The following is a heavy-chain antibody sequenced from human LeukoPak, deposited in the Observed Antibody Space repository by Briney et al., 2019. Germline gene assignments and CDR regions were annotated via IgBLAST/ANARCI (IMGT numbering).Heavy chain of an antibody. CDR1: GDSISSNY. V-gene: IGHV4-59*01. CDR3: ARGFPGGVYYFDY. Sequence: SETLSLTCTVSGDSISSNYWSWIRQPPGKGLEWIGYIYYSGSTNYNPSLKSRVTISVDTSKNQFSLKLSSVTAADTVVYYCARGFPGGVYYFDYWGQGTLVTVS. CDR2: IYYSGST. J-gene: IGHJ4*02. D-gene: IGHD3-3*01.